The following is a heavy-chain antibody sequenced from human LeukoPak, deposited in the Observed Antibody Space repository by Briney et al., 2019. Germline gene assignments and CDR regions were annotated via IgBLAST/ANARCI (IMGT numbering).Heavy chain of an antibody. Sequence: SETLSLTCTVSGGSISSYYWSWIRQPAGKGLEWIGRIYTSGSTNYNPSLKSRVTTSVDKSKNQFSLKLSSVTAADTVVYYCARDRYGAIDAFDIWGQGTMVTVSS. CDR1: GGSISSYY. V-gene: IGHV4-4*07. D-gene: IGHD4-17*01. J-gene: IGHJ3*02. CDR3: ARDRYGAIDAFDI. CDR2: IYTSGST.